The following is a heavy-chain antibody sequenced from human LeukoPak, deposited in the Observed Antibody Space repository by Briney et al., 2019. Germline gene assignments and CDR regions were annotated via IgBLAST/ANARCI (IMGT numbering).Heavy chain of an antibody. CDR2: ISGSGGKT. D-gene: IGHD4-17*01. J-gene: IGHJ4*02. CDR1: GFTFSDYA. CDR3: ARYTVTTDY. V-gene: IGHV3-23*01. Sequence: GGSLRLSCAASGFTFSDYAMSWVRQAPGKGLEWVSGISGSGGKTYYADSVKGRFTISRDNAKNSLYLQMNSLRAEDTAVYYCARYTVTTDYWGQGTLVTVSS.